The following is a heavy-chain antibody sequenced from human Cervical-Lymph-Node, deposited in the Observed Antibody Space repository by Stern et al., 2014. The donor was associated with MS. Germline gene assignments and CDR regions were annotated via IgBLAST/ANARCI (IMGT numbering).Heavy chain of an antibody. J-gene: IGHJ3*01. V-gene: IGHV3-30*01. Sequence: VQLLESGGGLVQPGTSLRLSCAASGFSFSSHAMHWVRQAPGKGLEWVTIISYDGSDSYYADSVKGRFTVSRDNSRNTLYVQMNSLRVEDTAVYYCARGNRQHVFDVWGQGTMVIVSS. D-gene: IGHD1-14*01. CDR2: ISYDGSDS. CDR3: ARGNRQHVFDV. CDR1: GFSFSSHA.